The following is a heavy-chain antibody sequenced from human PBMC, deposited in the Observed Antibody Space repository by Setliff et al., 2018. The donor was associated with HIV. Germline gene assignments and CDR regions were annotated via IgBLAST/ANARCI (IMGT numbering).Heavy chain of an antibody. D-gene: IGHD6-13*01. CDR3: TRASSWYFYMAV. Sequence: PGGSLRLSCTTSGFTFGDYSMAWVRQAPDKGLEWVGFISSKTYGGPTEYAASVKGRFTISRDDSKSMAYLQMNSLKTEDTGVYYRTRASSWYFYMAVWGKGTTVTVSS. CDR2: ISSKTYGGPT. CDR1: GFTFGDYS. V-gene: IGHV3-49*04. J-gene: IGHJ6*03.